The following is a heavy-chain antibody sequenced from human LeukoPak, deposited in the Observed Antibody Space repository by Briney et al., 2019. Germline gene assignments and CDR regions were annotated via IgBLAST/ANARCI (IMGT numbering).Heavy chain of an antibody. D-gene: IGHD6-13*01. CDR2: INPNSGGT. V-gene: IGHV1-2*06. Sequence: WASVTVSCKASGYTFTGYYMHWVRQAPGQGPEWMGRINPNSGGTNYAQKFQGRVTITRDTSISTAYMELSRLRSEDTAVYYCARGSPITAAPFDYWGQGTLVTVSS. CDR1: GYTFTGYY. J-gene: IGHJ4*02. CDR3: ARGSPITAAPFDY.